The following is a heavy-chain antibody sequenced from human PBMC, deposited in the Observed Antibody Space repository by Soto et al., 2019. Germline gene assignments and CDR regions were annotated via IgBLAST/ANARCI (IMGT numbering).Heavy chain of an antibody. J-gene: IGHJ4*02. CDR2: ISSSSSYI. CDR1: GFTFSSYS. V-gene: IGHV3-21*01. Sequence: GGSLRLSCAASGFTFSSYSMNWVRQAPGKGLEWVSSISSSSSYIYYADSVKGRFTISRDNAKNSLYLQMNSLRAEDTAVYYCARDLTTVVTPDDYWGQGTLVTVSS. CDR3: ARDLTTVVTPDDY. D-gene: IGHD4-17*01.